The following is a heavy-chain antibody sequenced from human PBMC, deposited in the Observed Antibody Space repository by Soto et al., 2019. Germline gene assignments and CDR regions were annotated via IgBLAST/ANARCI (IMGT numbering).Heavy chain of an antibody. V-gene: IGHV3-30*03. CDR2: ISCNGLSQ. CDR1: GFTFSSFA. J-gene: IGHJ3*01. Sequence: QELLVESGGGVVQPGRSLRLSCAASGFTFSSFAMHWVRQAPGKGLEWVSVISCNGLSQFYPDSIRGRFTISRDNSKNTLYLPLDSLRPDDTAVYYCARGGRGLRGAFDVWGQGTEVSVS. CDR3: ARGGRGLRGAFDV. D-gene: IGHD3-16*01.